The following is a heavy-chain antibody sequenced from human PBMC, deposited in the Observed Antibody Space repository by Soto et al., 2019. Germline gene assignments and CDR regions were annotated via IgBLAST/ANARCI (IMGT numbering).Heavy chain of an antibody. J-gene: IGHJ4*02. V-gene: IGHV4-31*03. CDR1: AGSISSGGYY. CDR2: SYYRVST. D-gene: IGHD5-12*01. Sequence: SETLSLTCTLSAGSISSGGYYWSWIRQHPGKGLECIGYSYYRVSTYYNPSLKSRVTISVDRSKNQFSMKLSSVTAADPAVYYRGRGVNYSGCAKYYFHWCGQ. CDR3: GRGVNYSGCAKYYFHW.